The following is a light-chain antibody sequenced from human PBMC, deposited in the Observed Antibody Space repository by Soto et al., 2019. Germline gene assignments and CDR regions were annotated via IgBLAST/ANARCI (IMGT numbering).Light chain of an antibody. Sequence: QSALTQPASVSGSPGQSITISCTGTSSDVGGYNYVSWYQQHPGKAPKLMIYDVSNWPSGVSNRFSGSKSGNTASLTISGLQAEDEADYYCSSYTSSSTLSSYVFGTGTKVTVL. J-gene: IGLJ1*01. CDR1: SSDVGGYNY. CDR2: DVS. CDR3: SSYTSSSTLSSYV. V-gene: IGLV2-14*01.